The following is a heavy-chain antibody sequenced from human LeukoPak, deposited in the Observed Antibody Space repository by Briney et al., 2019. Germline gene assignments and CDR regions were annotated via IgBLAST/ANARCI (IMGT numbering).Heavy chain of an antibody. V-gene: IGHV1-3*01. CDR3: ARVHSRGWPSPHDDAFDI. J-gene: IGHJ3*02. CDR2: INASNGNT. D-gene: IGHD6-19*01. CDR1: GGTFSSCA. Sequence: ASVKVSCKASGGTFSSCAISWVRQAPGQGLEWMRWINASNGNTKYSQKFQGRVTITRDTSASTAYMALSSMRSEDTAVYYCARVHSRGWPSPHDDAFDIWGQGTMVTVSS.